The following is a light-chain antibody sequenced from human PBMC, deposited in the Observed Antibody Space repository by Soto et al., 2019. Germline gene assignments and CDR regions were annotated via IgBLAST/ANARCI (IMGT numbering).Light chain of an antibody. J-gene: IGLJ2*01. CDR3: SAIKV. CDR2: EVT. CDR1: SSDVGGDNY. V-gene: IGLV2-8*01. Sequence: QSALTQPPSASGSPGQSVTISCTGTSSDVGGDNYVSWYQQHPGKAPKLMIYEVTKRPSGVPDRFSGSKSGNTASLTVYGLQVEDEADYYCSAIKVFGGGTKLTVL.